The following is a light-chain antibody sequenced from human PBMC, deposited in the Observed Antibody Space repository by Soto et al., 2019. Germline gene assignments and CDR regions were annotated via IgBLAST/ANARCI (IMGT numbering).Light chain of an antibody. J-gene: IGLJ2*01. CDR2: DVN. V-gene: IGLV2-14*01. CDR3: CSYTSSSARVV. CDR1: SSDVGGYNY. Sequence: QSALPQPASVSGDPGQSITISCTGTSSDVGGYNYVSWYQQHTGKAPKIMMYDVNTRPSGVSNRFYGSNSGNTASLTISGLQAEDDADYYCCSYTSSSARVVFGGGTKLTVL.